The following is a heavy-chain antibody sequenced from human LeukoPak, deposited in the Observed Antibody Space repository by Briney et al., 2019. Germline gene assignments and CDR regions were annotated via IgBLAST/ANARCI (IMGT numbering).Heavy chain of an antibody. CDR3: AKDRSWLTYYYDSSDHPFDY. D-gene: IGHD3-22*01. CDR1: GFTFSSYA. V-gene: IGHV3-23*01. Sequence: GGSLRLSCAASGFTFSSYAMSWVRQAPGKGLDWVSAISGSGGSTYYADSVKGRFTISRDNSKNTLYLQMNSLRAEDTAVYYCAKDRSWLTYYYDSSDHPFDYWGQGTLVTVSS. CDR2: ISGSGGST. J-gene: IGHJ4*02.